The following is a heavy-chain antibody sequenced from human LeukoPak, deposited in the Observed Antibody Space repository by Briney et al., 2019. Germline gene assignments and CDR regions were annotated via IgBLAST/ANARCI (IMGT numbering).Heavy chain of an antibody. D-gene: IGHD3-22*01. J-gene: IGHJ4*02. CDR2: ISYDGSNK. CDR1: GFTFSSYA. Sequence: GGSLRLSCAASGFTFSSYAMHWVRQAPGKGLEWVAVISYDGSNKYYADSVKGRFTISRDNSKNTLYLQMNSLRAEDTAVYYCARDWGSSGYYYFDYWGQGTLVTVSS. CDR3: ARDWGSSGYYYFDY. V-gene: IGHV3-30-3*01.